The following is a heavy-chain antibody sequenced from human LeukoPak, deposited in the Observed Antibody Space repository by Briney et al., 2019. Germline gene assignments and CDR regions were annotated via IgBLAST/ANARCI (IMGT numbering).Heavy chain of an antibody. CDR3: TPGGSSVP. CDR1: GFTFSTYV. Sequence: GRSLRLSCAASGFTFSTYVMHWVRQAPGKGLEWVGRIKSKTDGGTTDYAAPVKGRFTVSRDDSKNTLYLQMNSLKTEDTAVYYCTPGGSSVPWGQGTLVTVSS. V-gene: IGHV3-15*01. CDR2: IKSKTDGGTT. J-gene: IGHJ5*01.